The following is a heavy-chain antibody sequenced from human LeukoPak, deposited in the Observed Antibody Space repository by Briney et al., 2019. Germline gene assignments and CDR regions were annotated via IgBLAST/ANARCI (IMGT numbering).Heavy chain of an antibody. CDR3: ATKTVNLPRDAFDT. V-gene: IGHV3-23*01. Sequence: LSGGSLRLSCAASGFTFSSYAMSWVRQAPGKGLEWVSAISGSGGSTYYADSVKGRFTISRDNSKNTLYLQMNSLRAEDTAVYYCATKTVNLPRDAFDTWGQGTMVTVSS. CDR2: ISGSGGST. D-gene: IGHD4-17*01. J-gene: IGHJ3*02. CDR1: GFTFSSYA.